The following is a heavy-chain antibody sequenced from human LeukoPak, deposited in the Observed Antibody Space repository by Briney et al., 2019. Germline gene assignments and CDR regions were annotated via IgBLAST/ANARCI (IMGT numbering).Heavy chain of an antibody. CDR1: GFPFDDYA. CDR2: ISWNSGSI. Sequence: GRSVRLSCAASGFPFDDYAMHWVRQAPGKGLEWVSGISWNSGSIGYADSVKGRFTISRDNAKNSLYLQMNSLRAEDTALYYCAKDFYDFWSGKGSWFDPWGQGTLVTVSS. D-gene: IGHD3-3*01. CDR3: AKDFYDFWSGKGSWFDP. J-gene: IGHJ5*02. V-gene: IGHV3-9*01.